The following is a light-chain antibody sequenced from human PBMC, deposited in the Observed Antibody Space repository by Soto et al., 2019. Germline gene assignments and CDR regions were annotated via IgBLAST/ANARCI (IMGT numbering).Light chain of an antibody. CDR2: EVN. J-gene: IGLJ1*01. CDR1: SSDVGGYNY. Sequence: QSVLTQPPSASGSPGQSVAISCTGTSSDVGGYNYVSWYQQHPGKAPKLMIYEVNKRPSGVPDRFSGSKSGNTASLTVSGLQAEDEADYYCSSYAGSSNVVGNVTKVTVL. CDR3: SSYAGSSNV. V-gene: IGLV2-8*01.